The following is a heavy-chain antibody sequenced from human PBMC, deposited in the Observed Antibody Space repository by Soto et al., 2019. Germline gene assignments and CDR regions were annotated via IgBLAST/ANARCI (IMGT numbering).Heavy chain of an antibody. CDR1: GFTFTSYA. V-gene: IGHV3-23*01. D-gene: IGHD3-3*01. J-gene: IGHJ6*02. CDR2: LDHSGTSA. Sequence: GGSLRLSCAASGFTFTSYAMSWVRQAPGKGLEWVSTLDHSGTSAYYADLVKGRFTISRDNSKNTLYLQMNSLRAEDTAVYYCARDNAGYYDFWSGYIGGYYYYGMAVWGQGTTVTVSS. CDR3: ARDNAGYYDFWSGYIGGYYYYGMAV.